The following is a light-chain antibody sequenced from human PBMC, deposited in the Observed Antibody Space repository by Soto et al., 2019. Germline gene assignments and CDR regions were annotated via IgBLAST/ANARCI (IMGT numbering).Light chain of an antibody. CDR2: LGS. J-gene: IGKJ1*01. CDR3: MQALQTPRT. CDR1: QSLLHSNGYNY. V-gene: IGKV2-28*01. Sequence: DIVMTQSPLSLPVTPGEPASISCRSSQSLLHSNGYNYLDWYLQKPGQSPQLLIYLGSNRASGVPDRFSGSGSGTDFTLKISRVEAEDVGVDYCMQALQTPRTFGQGTEVEIK.